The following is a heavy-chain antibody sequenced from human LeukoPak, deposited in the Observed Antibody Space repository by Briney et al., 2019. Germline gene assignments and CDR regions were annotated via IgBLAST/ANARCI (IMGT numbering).Heavy chain of an antibody. J-gene: IGHJ4*02. V-gene: IGHV4-61*08. CDR3: ARSQNYYGSGDY. CDR2: IYDTGSA. Sequence: SETLSLTCTVSSGSVSNGDYYWSWLRQPPGKALEWIGYIYDTGSAYYNPSLGGRVTLSVDTSKNQFSVKLSSVTAADTAVYYCARSQNYYGSGDYWGQGTLVTVSS. CDR1: SGSVSNGDYY. D-gene: IGHD3-10*01.